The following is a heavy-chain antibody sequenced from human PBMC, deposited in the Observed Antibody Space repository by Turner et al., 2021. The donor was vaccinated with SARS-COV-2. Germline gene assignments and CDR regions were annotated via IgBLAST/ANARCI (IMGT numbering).Heavy chain of an antibody. CDR1: GFTFSSYW. J-gene: IGHJ3*02. D-gene: IGHD6-13*01. Sequence: EVQLVESGGGLVQPGGSLRLSCAASGFTFSSYWMHWVRQAPGKGLVWVSRIKGDGSSTSYADSVKGRFTISRDNAKNTLYLQMNSLRAEDTAVYYCARDQIAATHAFDIWGQGTMVTVSS. CDR2: IKGDGSST. V-gene: IGHV3-74*01. CDR3: ARDQIAATHAFDI.